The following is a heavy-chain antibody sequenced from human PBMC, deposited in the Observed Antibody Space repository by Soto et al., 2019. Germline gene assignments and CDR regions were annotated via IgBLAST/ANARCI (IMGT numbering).Heavy chain of an antibody. Sequence: GGSLRLSCAASGFTFSSYSMNWVRQAPGKGLEWVSYISSSSSTIYYADSVKGRFTISRDNAKNSLYLQMNSLRDEDTAVYYCARDRYYDSSGYYPPLNYWGQGTLVTVS. J-gene: IGHJ4*02. CDR1: GFTFSSYS. V-gene: IGHV3-48*02. CDR2: ISSSSSTI. D-gene: IGHD3-22*01. CDR3: ARDRYYDSSGYYPPLNY.